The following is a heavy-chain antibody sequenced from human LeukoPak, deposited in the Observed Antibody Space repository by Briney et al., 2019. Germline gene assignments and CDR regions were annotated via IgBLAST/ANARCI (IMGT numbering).Heavy chain of an antibody. CDR2: IYYSGST. CDR1: GGPISSYY. D-gene: IGHD3-9*01. V-gene: IGHV4-59*08. J-gene: IGHJ3*02. CDR3: ARHVGAYYDILTGYYKLRAFDI. Sequence: SETLSLTCTVSGGPISSYYWSWIRQPPGKGLEWLGYIYYSGSTNYNPSLKSRVTISVDTSKNQFSLKLSSVTAADTAVYYCARHVGAYYDILTGYYKLRAFDIWGQGTMVTVSS.